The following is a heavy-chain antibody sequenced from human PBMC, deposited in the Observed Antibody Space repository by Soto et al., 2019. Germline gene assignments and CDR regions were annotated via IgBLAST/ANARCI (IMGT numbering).Heavy chain of an antibody. CDR3: AREAIEDVATILGDY. D-gene: IGHD5-12*01. CDR1: GYTFTSYY. Sequence: QVQLVQSGAEVKKPGASVKVSCKASGYTFTSYYMHWVRQAPGQGLEWMGIINPSGGSTSYAQKFQGRVTMTRDTSTSTVYMELSSLRSEDTAAYYCAREAIEDVATILGDYWGQGTLVTVSS. CDR2: INPSGGST. J-gene: IGHJ4*02. V-gene: IGHV1-46*03.